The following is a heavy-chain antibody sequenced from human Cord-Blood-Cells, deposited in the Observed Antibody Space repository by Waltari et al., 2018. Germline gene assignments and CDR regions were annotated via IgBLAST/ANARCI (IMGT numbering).Heavy chain of an antibody. V-gene: IGHV1-2*04. CDR3: ARAGPNDAFDI. CDR2: INPNSGGT. Sequence: QVQLVQSGAEVKKPGASVKVSFKASGYTFTGYYMHWVRQAPGQGLEWMGGINPNSGGTNDAQKFQGWVTMTRDTSISTAYMELSRLRSDDTAVYYCARAGPNDAFDIWGQGTMVTVSS. CDR1: GYTFTGYY. J-gene: IGHJ3*02.